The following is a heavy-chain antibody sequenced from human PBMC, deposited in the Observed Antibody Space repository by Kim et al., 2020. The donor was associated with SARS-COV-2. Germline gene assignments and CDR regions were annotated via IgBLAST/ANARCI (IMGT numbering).Heavy chain of an antibody. J-gene: IGHJ4*02. CDR1: GGSFSGYY. D-gene: IGHD1-26*01. V-gene: IGHV4-34*01. CDR3: ARLVGATTYRFDY. Sequence: SETLSLTCAVYGGSFSGYYWSWIRQPPGKGLEWIGEINHSGSTNYNPSLKSRVTISVDTSKNQFSLKLSSVTAADTAVYYCARLVGATTYRFDYWGQGTLVTVSS. CDR2: INHSGST.